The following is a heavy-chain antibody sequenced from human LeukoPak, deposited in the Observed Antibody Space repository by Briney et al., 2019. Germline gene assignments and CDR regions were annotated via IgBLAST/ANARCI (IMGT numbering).Heavy chain of an antibody. CDR3: ARGTPLDY. J-gene: IGHJ4*02. CDR1: GFTFSRYA. CDR2: MRGDGGDI. Sequence: GGSLRLSCTGSGFTFSRYAMVWVRQAPDKGLEWVSAMRGDGGDIRYADSVKGRFTISRDNAKNSLYLQMNSLRAEDTAVYHCARGTPLDYWGQGTLVTVSS. V-gene: IGHV3-23*01.